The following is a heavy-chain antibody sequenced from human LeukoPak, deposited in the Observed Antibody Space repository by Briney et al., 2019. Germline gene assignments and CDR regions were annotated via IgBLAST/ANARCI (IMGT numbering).Heavy chain of an antibody. CDR1: GFTFSSYE. J-gene: IGHJ4*02. CDR3: ARELAAAGLQPFDY. Sequence: GGPLRLSCAASGFTFSSYEMNWVRQAPGKGLEWVSYISSSGSTIYYADSVKGRFTISRDNAKNSLYLQMNSLRAEDTAVYYCARELAAAGLQPFDYWGQGTLVTVSS. V-gene: IGHV3-48*03. CDR2: ISSSGSTI. D-gene: IGHD6-13*01.